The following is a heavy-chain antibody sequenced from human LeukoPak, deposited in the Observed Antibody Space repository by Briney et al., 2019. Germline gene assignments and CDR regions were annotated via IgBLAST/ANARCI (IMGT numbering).Heavy chain of an antibody. V-gene: IGHV4-4*09. CDR1: GVSITSYK. Sequence: PSETLSLTCTVSGVSITSYKWSWLRQPPGKGLEWIGFISTSGRTDYNPSLTSRVSMSVDTSKSQVSLRLNSVTAEDTAVYYCATSYDNKIVPYDCWGQGILVTVSS. CDR3: ATSYDNKIVPYDC. D-gene: IGHD3-9*01. J-gene: IGHJ4*02. CDR2: ISTSGRT.